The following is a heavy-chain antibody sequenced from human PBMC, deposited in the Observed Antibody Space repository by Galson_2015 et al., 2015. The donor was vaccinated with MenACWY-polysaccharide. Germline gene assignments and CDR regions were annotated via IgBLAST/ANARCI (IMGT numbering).Heavy chain of an antibody. CDR2: ISAYNGNT. Sequence: SVKVSCKASGYTFTSYGISWVRQAPGQGLEWMGWISAYNGNTNYAQKIEGRVIMTTDTSTSTAYMKLRSLRSDDTAVYYCAREPLERRGLTTYCDYWGQGTLVTVSS. J-gene: IGHJ4*02. CDR1: GYTFTSYG. D-gene: IGHD1-1*01. CDR3: AREPLERRGLTTYCDY. V-gene: IGHV1-18*01.